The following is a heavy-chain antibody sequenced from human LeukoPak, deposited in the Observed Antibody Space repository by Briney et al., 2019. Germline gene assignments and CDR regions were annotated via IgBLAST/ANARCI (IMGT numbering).Heavy chain of an antibody. CDR1: GGSIYSTNYY. CDR2: IYYLGSP. D-gene: IGHD4-17*01. Sequence: SETLSLTCIVSGGSIYSTNYYWGWIRQPPGKGLEWIGTIYYLGSPYYNPSLKSRLTISMDTSKNHFSLRLTSVTAADTAIYYCAAMTTVTMYSYFFDSWGQGTLLTVSS. V-gene: IGHV4-39*02. J-gene: IGHJ4*02. CDR3: AAMTTVTMYSYFFDS.